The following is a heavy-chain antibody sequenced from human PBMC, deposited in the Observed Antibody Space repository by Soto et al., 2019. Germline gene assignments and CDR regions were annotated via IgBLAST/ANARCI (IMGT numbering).Heavy chain of an antibody. CDR3: ARGYYFKRDYYYMDV. Sequence: SETLSLTCAVSGGSISSGGYYWSWIRQHPGKGLEWIGYIYYSGSTYYNPSLKSRVTISVDTSKNQFSLKLSSVTAADTAVYYCARGYYFKRDYYYMDVWGKGTTVTVSS. J-gene: IGHJ6*03. CDR1: GGSISSGGYY. V-gene: IGHV4-31*11. D-gene: IGHD3-10*01. CDR2: IYYSGST.